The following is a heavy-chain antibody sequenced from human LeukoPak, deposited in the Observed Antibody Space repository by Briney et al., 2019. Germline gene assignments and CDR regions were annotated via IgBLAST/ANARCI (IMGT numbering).Heavy chain of an antibody. CDR3: ARGSGYFQH. Sequence: GRSLRLSCAASGFTFSSYAMHWVRQAPGKGLEWVAVISYDGSNKYYADSVKGRFTISRDNSKNTLHLQMNSLRAEDTAVYYCARGSGYFQHWGQGTLVTVSS. J-gene: IGHJ1*01. CDR2: ISYDGSNK. CDR1: GFTFSSYA. V-gene: IGHV3-30-3*01.